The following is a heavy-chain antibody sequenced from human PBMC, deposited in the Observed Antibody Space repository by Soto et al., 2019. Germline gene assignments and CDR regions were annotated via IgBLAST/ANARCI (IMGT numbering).Heavy chain of an antibody. CDR1: GVSFSGYY. V-gene: IGHV4-34*01. D-gene: IGHD2-15*01. CDR3: ARGVLGYCSGGSCSRYYYMDV. Sequence: PSETLSLTCAVYGVSFSGYYWSWIRQPPGKGLEWIGEINHSGSTNYNPSLKSRVTISVDTSKNQFSLKLSSVTAADTAVYYCARGVLGYCSGGSCSRYYYMDVWGKGTTVTVSS. CDR2: INHSGST. J-gene: IGHJ6*03.